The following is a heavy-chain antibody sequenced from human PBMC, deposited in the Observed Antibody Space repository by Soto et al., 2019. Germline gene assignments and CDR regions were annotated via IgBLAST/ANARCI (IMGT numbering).Heavy chain of an antibody. D-gene: IGHD3-16*01. CDR1: GGTFSSYA. J-gene: IGHJ5*02. V-gene: IGHV1-69*13. Sequence: SVKVSCKASGGTFSSYAISWVRQAPGQGLEWMGGIIPIFGTANYAQKFQGRVTITADESTSTAYMELSSLRSEDTAVYYCASSYDYVWDLPWGWFDPSGQGTLVTVSS. CDR3: ASSYDYVWDLPWGWFDP. CDR2: IIPIFGTA.